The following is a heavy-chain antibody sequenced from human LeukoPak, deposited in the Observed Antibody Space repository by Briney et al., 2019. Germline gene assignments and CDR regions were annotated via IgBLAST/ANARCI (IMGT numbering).Heavy chain of an antibody. CDR1: GFTFSSYG. J-gene: IGHJ4*02. D-gene: IGHD1-26*01. CDR3: AKDREWELGYYFDY. V-gene: IGHV3-30*18. Sequence: GGSLRLSCAASGFTFSSYGMHWVRQAPGKGLEWVAVISYDGSNKYYADSVKGRFTISRDNSKNTLYLQMNSLRAEDTAVYYCAKDREWELGYYFDYWGQGTLVTVSS. CDR2: ISYDGSNK.